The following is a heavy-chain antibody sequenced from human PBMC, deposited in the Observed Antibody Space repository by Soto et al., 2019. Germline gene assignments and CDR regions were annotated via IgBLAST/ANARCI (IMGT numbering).Heavy chain of an antibody. CDR2: ITWDGINI. CDR3: AKDGIAWH. V-gene: IGHV3-43*01. D-gene: IGHD2-15*01. CDR1: GVTFGIYT. Sequence: PGCSLKLSCTASGVTFGIYTIDWVRQAPGKGLEWVSLITWDGINIEYADSVRGRFTISRDNSKNSLYLQMNGLRHEDTAFYYCAKDGIAWHWGQGTLVTVSS. J-gene: IGHJ4*02.